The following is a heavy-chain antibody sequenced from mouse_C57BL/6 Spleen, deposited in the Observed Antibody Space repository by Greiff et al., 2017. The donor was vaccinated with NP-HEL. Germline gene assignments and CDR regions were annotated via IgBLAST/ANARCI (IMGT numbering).Heavy chain of an antibody. J-gene: IGHJ3*01. D-gene: IGHD1-1*02. Sequence: VQLKQSGGGLVKPGGSLKLSCAASGFTFSDYGMHWVRQAPEKGLEWVAYISSGSSTIYYADTVKGRFTISRDNAKNTLFLQMTSLRSEDTAMYYCARPLYGWFAYWGQGTLVTVSA. CDR3: ARPLYGWFAY. CDR2: ISSGSSTI. V-gene: IGHV5-17*01. CDR1: GFTFSDYG.